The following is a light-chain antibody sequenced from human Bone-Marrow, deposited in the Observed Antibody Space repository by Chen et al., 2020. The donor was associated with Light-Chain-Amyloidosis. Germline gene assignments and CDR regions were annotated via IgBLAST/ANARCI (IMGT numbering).Light chain of an antibody. V-gene: IGLV2-14*01. CDR3: SSYSMRTILYV. CDR2: EVN. Sequence: QSALTQPASVSGSPGQSFTISCPGTSRDIGSYNYVSWYQQFPGKAPNLILYEVNQRPSGISHRFSGSKSDNTASLTISGLQAEDEAVYYCSSYSMRTILYVFGTGTTVTVL. CDR1: SRDIGSYNY. J-gene: IGLJ1*01.